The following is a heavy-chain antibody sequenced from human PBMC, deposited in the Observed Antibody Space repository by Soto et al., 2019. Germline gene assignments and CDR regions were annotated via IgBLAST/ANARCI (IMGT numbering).Heavy chain of an antibody. J-gene: IGHJ4*02. Sequence: SETLSLTCTVSGDSISSYSLSWIRQPPGKGLEWIGNIHYNGNTKYSPSLKSRVTMSVDTSKNHFSLKLISVTTADTAVYFCAREGNLGRWIQPLDSWGQGTLVTSPQ. CDR2: IHYNGNT. CDR1: GDSISSYS. V-gene: IGHV4-59*01. CDR3: AREGNLGRWIQPLDS. D-gene: IGHD2-2*03.